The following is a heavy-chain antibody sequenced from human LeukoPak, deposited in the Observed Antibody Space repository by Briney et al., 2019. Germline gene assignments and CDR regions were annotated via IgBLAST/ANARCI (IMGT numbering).Heavy chain of an antibody. D-gene: IGHD6-13*01. J-gene: IGHJ6*02. V-gene: IGHV1-2*02. Sequence: ASVKVSCKASGYTFTGYYMHWVRQAPGQGLGWMGWINPNSGGTNYAQKFQGRVTMTRDTSISTAYMELSRLRSDDTAVYYCARAAGYYYYGMDVWGQGTTVTVSS. CDR3: ARAAGYYYYGMDV. CDR1: GYTFTGYY. CDR2: INPNSGGT.